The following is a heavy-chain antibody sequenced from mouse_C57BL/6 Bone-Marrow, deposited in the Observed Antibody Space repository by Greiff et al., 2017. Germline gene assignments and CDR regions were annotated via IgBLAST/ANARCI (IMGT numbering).Heavy chain of an antibody. Sequence: EVQVVESGGGLVKPGGSLKLSCAASGFTFSDYGMHWVRQAPEKGLEWVAYISSGSSTIYYADTVKGRFTISRDNAMNTLFLQMTSLGSEDTAMYYDESGYYAVDYWDQGTALTVTS. CDR3: ESGYYAVDY. CDR2: ISSGSSTI. J-gene: IGHJ2*01. CDR1: GFTFSDYG. V-gene: IGHV5-17*01. D-gene: IGHD2-3*01.